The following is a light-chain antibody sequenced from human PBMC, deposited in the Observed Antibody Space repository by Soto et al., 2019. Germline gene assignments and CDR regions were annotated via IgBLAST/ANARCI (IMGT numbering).Light chain of an antibody. CDR2: LNSDGSH. CDR1: SGHINYA. Sequence: QPVLTQSPSSSASLGASVKLTCTLSSGHINYAIAWHQQQPEKGPRYLIKLNSDGSHSKGDGIPDRFSGSSSGAERYLTISSLQSEDEADYYCQTWGTGMVLSGGGTKLTVL. V-gene: IGLV4-69*01. J-gene: IGLJ2*01. CDR3: QTWGTGMVL.